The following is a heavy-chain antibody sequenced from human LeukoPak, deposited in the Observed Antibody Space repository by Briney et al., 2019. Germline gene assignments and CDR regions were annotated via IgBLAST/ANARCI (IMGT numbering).Heavy chain of an antibody. Sequence: GGSLRLSCAASGFTFSSYWMHWVRQAPGKGLVWVSRISPDGSTTGHADSVKGRFTTSRDNAKNTLYLQMNSLRAEDTAVYYCARAARADCTSPTCHSWLAPWGQGTQVTVSS. V-gene: IGHV3-74*01. CDR3: ARAARADCTSPTCHSWLAP. CDR2: ISPDGSTT. J-gene: IGHJ5*02. D-gene: IGHD2/OR15-2a*01. CDR1: GFTFSSYW.